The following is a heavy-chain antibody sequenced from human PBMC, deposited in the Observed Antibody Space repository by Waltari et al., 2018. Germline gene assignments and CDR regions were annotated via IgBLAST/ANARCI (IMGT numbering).Heavy chain of an antibody. CDR1: GYSFTGTY. V-gene: IGHV1-2*02. J-gene: IGHJ5*02. D-gene: IGHD2-21*01. CDR2: INPNSGVT. CDR3: ARGSFLWTKFDL. Sequence: QVHLVQSGAEVKKPGASVKVSCKASGYSFTGTYLHWVRQAPGQGPEWMGWINPNSGVTNFAQKFQDRVTMTRDTSISTAYMELSSLRSDDTAIYFCARGSFLWTKFDLWGHGTLVSVSP.